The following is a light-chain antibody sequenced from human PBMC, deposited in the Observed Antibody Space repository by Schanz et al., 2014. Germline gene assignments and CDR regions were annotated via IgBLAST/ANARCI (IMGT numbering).Light chain of an antibody. V-gene: IGLV2-14*02. J-gene: IGLJ2*01. CDR3: SSYTSSSTLVV. CDR2: EAN. CDR1: SSDIGAYDL. Sequence: QSALTQPASVSGSPGQSITISCSGTSSDIGAYDLVSWYQQYPDKVPKLMIYEANKRPSGVPDRFSGSKSGNTASLTVSGLQAEDEADYYCSSYTSSSTLVVFGGGTKLTVL.